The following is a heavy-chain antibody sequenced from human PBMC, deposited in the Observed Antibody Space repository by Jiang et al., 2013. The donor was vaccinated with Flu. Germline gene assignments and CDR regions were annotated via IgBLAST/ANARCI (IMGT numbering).Heavy chain of an antibody. CDR2: IHHSGST. CDR1: GNSISSDYY. D-gene: IGHD3-10*01. V-gene: IGHV4-38-2*02. Sequence: GPGLVKPSETLSLTCTVSGNSISSDYYWGWIRQPPGKGLEWIGTIHHSGSTYYNSSLKSRVTISVDTSKNQFSLKLSSVTAADTAVYYCARATYYYHASYYYGMGVWGQGTTVTVSS. J-gene: IGHJ6*02. CDR3: ARATYYYHASYYYGMGV.